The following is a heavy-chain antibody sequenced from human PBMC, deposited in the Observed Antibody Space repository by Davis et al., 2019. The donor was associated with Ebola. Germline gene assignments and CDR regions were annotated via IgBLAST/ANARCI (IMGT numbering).Heavy chain of an antibody. Sequence: ASVKVSCKASGYTFTSYDINWVRQAAGQGLEWVGWMNPNSGNTGYAQKFQGRVTMTRDTSTSTAYMELSSLRSEDTAVYYCARNYGSGSFFPHYWGQGTLVTASS. D-gene: IGHD3-10*01. J-gene: IGHJ4*02. V-gene: IGHV1-8*01. CDR2: MNPNSGNT. CDR1: GYTFTSYD. CDR3: ARNYGSGSFFPHY.